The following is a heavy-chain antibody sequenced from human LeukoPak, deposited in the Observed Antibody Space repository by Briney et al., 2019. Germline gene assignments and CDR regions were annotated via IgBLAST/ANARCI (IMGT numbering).Heavy chain of an antibody. V-gene: IGHV4-59*01. Sequence: SETLSLTCTVSGGSISSYYWSWIRQPPGKGLEWIGYIYYSGSTNYNPSLKSRVTISVDTSKNQFSLKLSSVAAADTAVYYCARDVTADAFDIWGQGTMVTVSS. J-gene: IGHJ3*02. D-gene: IGHD3-16*01. CDR3: ARDVTADAFDI. CDR2: IYYSGST. CDR1: GGSISSYY.